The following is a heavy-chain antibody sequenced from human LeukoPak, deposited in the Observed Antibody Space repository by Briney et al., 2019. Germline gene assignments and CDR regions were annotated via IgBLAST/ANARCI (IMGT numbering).Heavy chain of an antibody. V-gene: IGHV4-59*12. D-gene: IGHD2-2*01. J-gene: IGHJ5*02. CDR2: TYYSGST. CDR3: ARDWIVVVPAAIEGLNWFDP. Sequence: SETLSLTCSVSGGSISSYYWSWIRQPPGKGLEWIGYTYYSGSTNYNPSLKSRVTISVDTSKNQFSLKLSSVTAADTAAYYCARDWIVVVPAAIEGLNWFDPWGQGTLVTVSS. CDR1: GGSISSYY.